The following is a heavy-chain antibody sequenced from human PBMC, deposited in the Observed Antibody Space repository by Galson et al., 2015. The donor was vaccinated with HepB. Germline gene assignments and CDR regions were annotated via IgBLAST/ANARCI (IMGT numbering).Heavy chain of an antibody. CDR1: GYPFTGYY. D-gene: IGHD2-2*03. Sequence: SVKVSCKASGYPFTGYYLYWVRQAPGQGLELMGRINPDSGGTNYAQKFQGRVAMTRDTSINTAYMELSSLRSDDTAMFYCARDLRSMDDYFDYWGQGTLVTVSS. CDR2: INPDSGGT. V-gene: IGHV1-2*06. J-gene: IGHJ4*02. CDR3: ARDLRSMDDYFDY.